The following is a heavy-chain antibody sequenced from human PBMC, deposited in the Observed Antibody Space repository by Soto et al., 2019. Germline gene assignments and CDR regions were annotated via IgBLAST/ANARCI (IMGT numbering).Heavy chain of an antibody. V-gene: IGHV2-26*01. Sequence: SGPTLVNPTETLTLTCTVSGFSLTTGKMGVSWIRQPPGKALEWLAHIFSDNERSYSTSLQGRPTISKDTSGSQVVLSMTNVDPVDTATYYCARMKVDSYQFCYAMDVWGQGTTVTVSS. CDR1: GFSLTTGKMG. CDR3: ARMKVDSYQFCYAMDV. CDR2: IFSDNER. D-gene: IGHD3-9*01. J-gene: IGHJ6*02.